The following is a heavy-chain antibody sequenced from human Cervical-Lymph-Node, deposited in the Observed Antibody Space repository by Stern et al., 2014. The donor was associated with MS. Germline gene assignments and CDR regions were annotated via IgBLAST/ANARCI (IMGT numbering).Heavy chain of an antibody. CDR2: IKRDGSET. CDR1: GSTFSTSW. CDR3: TRFLQSGWSDLFDS. D-gene: IGHD6-19*01. Sequence: EVQLEESGGGLVQPGGSQRLSCVASGSTFSTSWMSWVRQAPGKGLEWVANIKRDGSETYYLDSVKGRFTISRDNAKSSLYLEMNSLRAEDTAVYYCTRFLQSGWSDLFDSWGRGTLGTVSS. J-gene: IGHJ5*01. V-gene: IGHV3-7*01.